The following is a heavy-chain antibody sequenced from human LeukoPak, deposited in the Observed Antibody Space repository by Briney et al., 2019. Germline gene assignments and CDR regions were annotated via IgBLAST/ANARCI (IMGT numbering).Heavy chain of an antibody. CDR2: INHSGST. Sequence: SETLSLTCTVSGGSISSYYWSWIRQPPGKGLEWIGEINHSGSTNYNPSLKSRVTISVDTSKKQFSLKLSSVTAADTAVYNCARKGDIVVAPAAFDYWGQGTLVTVSS. V-gene: IGHV4-34*01. J-gene: IGHJ4*02. D-gene: IGHD2-2*01. CDR3: ARKGDIVVAPAAFDY. CDR1: GGSISSYY.